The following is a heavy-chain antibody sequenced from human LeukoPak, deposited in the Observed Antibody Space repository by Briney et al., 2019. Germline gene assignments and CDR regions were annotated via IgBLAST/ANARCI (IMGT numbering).Heavy chain of an antibody. J-gene: IGHJ6*03. CDR3: AKGGGYEAQYYYYYLDV. CDR2: IRYDGSNK. D-gene: IGHD5-12*01. CDR1: GFTFSSYS. V-gene: IGHV3-30*02. Sequence: GGSLRLSCAATGFTFSSYSMNWVRQAPGKGLEWVAFIRYDGSNKYYADSVKGRFTISRDNSKNTLYLQMKSLRAEDTAVYYCAKGGGYEAQYYYYYLDVWGKGTTVTISS.